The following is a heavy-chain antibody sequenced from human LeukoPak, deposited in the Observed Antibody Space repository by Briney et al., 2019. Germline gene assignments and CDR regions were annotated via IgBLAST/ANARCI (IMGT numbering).Heavy chain of an antibody. J-gene: IGHJ4*02. CDR2: IIPIFGTA. CDR1: GGTFSSYA. Sequence: SVKVSCKASGGTFSSYAISWVRQAPGQGLEWMGGIIPIFGTANYAQKFQGRVTITTDESTSTAYMELSSLRSEDTAVYYCARARTKWSGGAGGSAWDYWGQGTLVTVSS. CDR3: ARARTKWSGGAGGSAWDY. V-gene: IGHV1-69*05. D-gene: IGHD2-15*01.